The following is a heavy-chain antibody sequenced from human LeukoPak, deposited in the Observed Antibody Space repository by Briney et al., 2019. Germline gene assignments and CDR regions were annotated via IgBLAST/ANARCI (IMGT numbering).Heavy chain of an antibody. CDR3: AKDRSPRGYSYGYFDY. Sequence: SETLSLTCSVSGGSISSYYWSWTRQPPGKGPEWIGYINNSGSTNYNPSVKSRVTISVDTSKKQFSLRLSSVTTADTAVYYCAKDRSPRGYSYGYFDYWGQGILVTVSS. CDR1: GGSISSYY. D-gene: IGHD5-18*01. V-gene: IGHV4-59*01. CDR2: INNSGST. J-gene: IGHJ4*02.